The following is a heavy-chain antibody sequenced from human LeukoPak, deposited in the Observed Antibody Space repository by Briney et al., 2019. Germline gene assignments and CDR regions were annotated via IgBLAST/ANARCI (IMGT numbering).Heavy chain of an antibody. CDR1: GYTFTSYG. CDR2: MNPNSGNT. J-gene: IGHJ5*02. D-gene: IGHD3-3*01. V-gene: IGHV1-8*02. CDR3: ARVPLAGFWSDYYRNWFDP. Sequence: ASVKVSCTASGYTFTSYGISWVRQAPGQGLEWMGWMNPNSGNTGYAQKFQGRVTMTRNTSISTAYMELSSLRSEDTAVYYCARVPLAGFWSDYYRNWFDPWGQGTLVTVSS.